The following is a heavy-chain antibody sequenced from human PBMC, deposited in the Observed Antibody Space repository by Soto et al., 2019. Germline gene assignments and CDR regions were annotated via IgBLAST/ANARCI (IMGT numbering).Heavy chain of an antibody. CDR1: GGSISSYY. CDR3: ARLLDWMGFDP. J-gene: IGHJ5*02. CDR2: IYYSGST. V-gene: IGHV4-59*01. Sequence: SETLSLTCTVSGGSISSYYWSWIRQPPGKGLEWIGYIYYSGSTNYNPSLKSRVTISVDTSKNQFSLKLSSVTAADTAVYYCARLLDWMGFDPWGQGTLVTVS. D-gene: IGHD1-26*01.